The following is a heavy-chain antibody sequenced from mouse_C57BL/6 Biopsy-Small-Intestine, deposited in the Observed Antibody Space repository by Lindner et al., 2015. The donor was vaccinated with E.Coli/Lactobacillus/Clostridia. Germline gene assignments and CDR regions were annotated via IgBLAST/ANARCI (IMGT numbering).Heavy chain of an antibody. CDR3: ARVRDSGWAPVAD. V-gene: IGHV1-66*01. CDR2: MNPDSGNT. Sequence: SVKVSCKASGYSFTTYDINWVRQASGQGLEWMGWMNPDSGNTKYADKFQGRVTMTSDTSTNTAYMELSNLGSEDSAVYYCARVRDSGWAPVADWGQGTLVTVSS. D-gene: IGHD1-3*01. CDR1: GYSFTTYD. J-gene: IGHJ4*01.